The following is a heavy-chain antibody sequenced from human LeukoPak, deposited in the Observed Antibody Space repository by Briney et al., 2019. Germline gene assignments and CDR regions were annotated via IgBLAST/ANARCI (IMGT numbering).Heavy chain of an antibody. J-gene: IGHJ3*02. Sequence: SETLSLTCTVSGGSISSSYWSWIRQPPGKGLEWIGYIYYTGSTNSNPSLKSRVTISLDTSKSQFSLKLSSVTAADTAVYYCARDTLGATFPGAFDIWGQGTMVTVSS. CDR2: IYYTGST. CDR3: ARDTLGATFPGAFDI. CDR1: GGSISSSY. D-gene: IGHD1-26*01. V-gene: IGHV4-59*12.